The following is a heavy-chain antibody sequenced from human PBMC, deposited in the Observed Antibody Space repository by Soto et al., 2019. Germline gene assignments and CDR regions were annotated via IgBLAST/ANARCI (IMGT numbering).Heavy chain of an antibody. D-gene: IGHD3-10*01. Sequence: QVQLQESGPGLVKPSQTLSLTCNVSGGYIGSGGYYWSWIRLHPGEAMEWIGYISYTGSNYYNRSLRRRVSMSVDTSKNQFSLELTSVTAADTAVYYCASDRSSAHGTRGAIDPWGQGTMVT. J-gene: IGHJ5*02. CDR3: ASDRSSAHGTRGAIDP. CDR1: GGYIGSGGYY. CDR2: ISYTGSN. V-gene: IGHV4-31*03.